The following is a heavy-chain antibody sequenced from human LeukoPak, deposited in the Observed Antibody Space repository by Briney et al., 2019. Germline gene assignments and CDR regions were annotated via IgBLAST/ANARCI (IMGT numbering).Heavy chain of an antibody. Sequence: SETLSLTCAVYGGSFSGYYWSWIRQPPGKGLEWIGEINHSGSTNYNPSLKSRVTISVDTSKNQFSLKLSSVTAADTAVYYCARVFLSPRIAAAGTRVDYWGQGTLVTVSS. CDR2: INHSGST. CDR3: ARVFLSPRIAAAGTRVDY. V-gene: IGHV4-34*01. J-gene: IGHJ4*02. CDR1: GGSFSGYY. D-gene: IGHD6-13*01.